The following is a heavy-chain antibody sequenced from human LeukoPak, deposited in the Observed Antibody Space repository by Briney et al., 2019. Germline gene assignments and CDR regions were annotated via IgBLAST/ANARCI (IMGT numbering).Heavy chain of an antibody. Sequence: TSETLSLTCAVYGGSFSYYYWSWIRQPPGKGLEWIGEINHSGITNYNPSLKSRVTISADTSKNQFSLKLTSVTAADTAVYYCANPARDFADSGAITWWGQGALVTVSS. D-gene: IGHD4-17*01. CDR2: INHSGIT. CDR1: GGSFSYYY. CDR3: ANPARDFADSGAITW. J-gene: IGHJ4*02. V-gene: IGHV4-34*01.